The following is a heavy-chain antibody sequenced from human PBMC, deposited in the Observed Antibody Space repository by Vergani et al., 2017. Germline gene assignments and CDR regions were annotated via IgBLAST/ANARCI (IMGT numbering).Heavy chain of an antibody. Sequence: QVQLQESGPGLVKPSQTLSLTCTVSGGSISSGGYYWSWIRQHPGKGREGIGYIYYSGRTYYNQSLKRRVTISVDTSRNQFSLKLSSVTAADTSVYYCAREVVVVPAATRGAFDIWGQGTMVTVSS. J-gene: IGHJ3*02. CDR1: GGSISSGGYY. V-gene: IGHV4-31*03. CDR2: IYYSGRT. CDR3: AREVVVVPAATRGAFDI. D-gene: IGHD2-2*01.